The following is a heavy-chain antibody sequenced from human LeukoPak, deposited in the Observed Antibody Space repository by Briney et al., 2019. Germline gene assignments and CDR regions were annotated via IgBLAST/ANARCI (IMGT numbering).Heavy chain of an antibody. CDR3: ATYRQVLLPFES. CDR1: GFTCSTFA. Sequence: GGSLRLSCAASGFTCSTFAMIWVRQPPGKGLEWVSSIFPSGGEIHYADSVRGRFTISRDNSKSTLSLQMNSLRAEGTAIYYCATYRQVLLPFESWGQGTLVTVSS. V-gene: IGHV3-23*01. J-gene: IGHJ4*02. CDR2: IFPSGGEI. D-gene: IGHD2-8*02.